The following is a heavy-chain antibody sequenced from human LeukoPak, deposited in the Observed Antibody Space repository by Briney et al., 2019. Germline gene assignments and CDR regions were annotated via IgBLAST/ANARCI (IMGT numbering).Heavy chain of an antibody. CDR1: GGSISSGGYY. CDR2: IYYSGST. V-gene: IGHV4-31*03. D-gene: IGHD3-22*01. J-gene: IGHJ4*02. CDR3: ARVYDSSGYLGY. Sequence: SQTLSLTCTVSGGSISSGGYYWSWIRQHPGKGLEWIGYIYYSGSTYYNPSLKSRVTISVDTSKNQFSLKLSSVTAADTAVYYCARVYDSSGYLGYWGQGTLVTVSS.